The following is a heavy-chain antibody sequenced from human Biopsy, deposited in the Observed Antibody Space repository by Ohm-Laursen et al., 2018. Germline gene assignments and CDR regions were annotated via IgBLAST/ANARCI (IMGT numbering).Heavy chain of an antibody. Sequence: ASVKVSCKVSGYTLNELSMNWVRQVPGKGLEWMGGFAPENGKTDYAQNFQARVSLTEDASTNTAYMELRSLRSEDTAVYYCAADINVWNVNYWGQGTQVTVSS. CDR1: GYTLNELS. D-gene: IGHD1-1*01. CDR2: FAPENGKT. J-gene: IGHJ4*02. V-gene: IGHV1-24*01. CDR3: AADINVWNVNY.